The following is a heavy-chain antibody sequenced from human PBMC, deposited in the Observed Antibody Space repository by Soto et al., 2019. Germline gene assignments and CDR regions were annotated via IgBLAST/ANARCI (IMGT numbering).Heavy chain of an antibody. D-gene: IGHD3-16*01. Sequence: QVQLQESGPGLVKPSETLSLTSTVSGGSISSYYWSWIRQPPGKGLEWIGYIYYSGSTNYNPSLKSRVTISVDTSKNQFSLKLISVTAADTAVYYCARRYGGNFDYWGQGTLVTVSS. J-gene: IGHJ4*02. V-gene: IGHV4-59*01. CDR3: ARRYGGNFDY. CDR1: GGSISSYY. CDR2: IYYSGST.